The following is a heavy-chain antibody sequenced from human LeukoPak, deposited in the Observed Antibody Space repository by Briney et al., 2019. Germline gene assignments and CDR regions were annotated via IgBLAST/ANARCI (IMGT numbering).Heavy chain of an antibody. D-gene: IGHD6-13*01. J-gene: IGHJ4*02. Sequence: ASVKVSCKASGYTFTSYGISWVRQAPGQGLEWMEWISAYNGNTNYAQKLQGRVTMTTDTSTSTAYMELRSLRSDDTAVYYCASGSRSSFAYYFDYWGQGTLVTVSS. CDR1: GYTFTSYG. V-gene: IGHV1-18*01. CDR3: ASGSRSSFAYYFDY. CDR2: ISAYNGNT.